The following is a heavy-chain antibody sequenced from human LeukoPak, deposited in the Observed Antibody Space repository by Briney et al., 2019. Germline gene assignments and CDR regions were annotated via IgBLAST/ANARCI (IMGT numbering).Heavy chain of an antibody. Sequence: GGSLRLSCAASGFTFSSYWMHCVRQAPGKGLVWVSHINNDGSYTSYADSGKGRFNISRDNAKNTLYLQMNSLRAEDTAVYYCAKAAAGHSDYFDYWGQGALVTVSS. CDR2: INNDGSYT. V-gene: IGHV3-74*01. J-gene: IGHJ4*02. CDR1: GFTFSSYW. CDR3: AKAAAGHSDYFDY. D-gene: IGHD6-13*01.